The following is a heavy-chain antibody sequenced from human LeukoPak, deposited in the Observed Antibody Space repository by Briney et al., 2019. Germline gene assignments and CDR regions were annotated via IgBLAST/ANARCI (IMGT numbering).Heavy chain of an antibody. D-gene: IGHD1-26*01. Sequence: GGSLRLSCAASGFTFSSYSVNWVRQAPGKGLEWVSSISSSSSYIYYADSVKGRFTISRDNAKNSLYLQMNSLRAGDTAVYYCARDKIVGPTTLDYWGQGTLVTVSS. J-gene: IGHJ4*02. CDR3: ARDKIVGPTTLDY. CDR1: GFTFSSYS. CDR2: ISSSSSYI. V-gene: IGHV3-21*01.